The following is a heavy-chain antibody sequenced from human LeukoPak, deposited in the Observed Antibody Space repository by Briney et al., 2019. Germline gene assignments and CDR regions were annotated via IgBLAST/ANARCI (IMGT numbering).Heavy chain of an antibody. J-gene: IGHJ3*02. CDR1: GDTVSSNSAT. Sequence: TSQTLSFTCAISGDTVSSNSATWNWIRQSPSRGLEWLGRTYYTSKWYSDYAVSVKSRITINPDTSKNQFSLQLNSVTPEDTAVYYCARIGHPWGIEDAFDIWGQGTMVTVSS. D-gene: IGHD3-16*01. V-gene: IGHV6-1*01. CDR2: TYYTSKWYS. CDR3: ARIGHPWGIEDAFDI.